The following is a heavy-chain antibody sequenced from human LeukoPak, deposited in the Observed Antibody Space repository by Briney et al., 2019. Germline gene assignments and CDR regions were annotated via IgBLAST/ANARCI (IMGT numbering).Heavy chain of an antibody. V-gene: IGHV4-59*01. CDR3: ARATVTTDISWFDP. CDR1: GSSISSYY. Sequence: PSETLSLTCTVSGSSISSYYWSWIRQPPGKGLEWIGYIYYSGSTNYNPSLKSRVTISVDTSKNQFSLKLSSVTAADTAVYYCARATVTTDISWFDPWGQGTLVTVSS. CDR2: IYYSGST. D-gene: IGHD4-11*01. J-gene: IGHJ5*02.